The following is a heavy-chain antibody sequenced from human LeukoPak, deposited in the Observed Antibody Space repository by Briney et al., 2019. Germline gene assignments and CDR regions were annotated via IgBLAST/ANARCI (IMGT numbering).Heavy chain of an antibody. J-gene: IGHJ5*02. Sequence: SETLSLTCTVSGGSISSYYWSWIRQPPGKGLEWIGYIYYSGSTNYNPSLKSRVTISVDTSKNQFSLKLSSVTAADMAVYYCARDLSPYYDFWSGPRFDPWGQGTLVTVSS. CDR3: ARDLSPYYDFWSGPRFDP. V-gene: IGHV4-59*01. CDR1: GGSISSYY. CDR2: IYYSGST. D-gene: IGHD3-3*01.